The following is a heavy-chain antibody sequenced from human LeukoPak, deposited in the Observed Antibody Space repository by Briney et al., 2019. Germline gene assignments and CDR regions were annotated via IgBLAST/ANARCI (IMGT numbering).Heavy chain of an antibody. CDR3: ARRVFDSSGSYLGGDY. J-gene: IGHJ4*02. V-gene: IGHV4-59*01. CDR2: IYYSGIT. CDR1: DGSISSYY. D-gene: IGHD1-26*01. Sequence: SETLSLTCTVSDGSISSYYWSWIRQPPGKGLEWIGYIYYSGITKYNPSLKSRVTISVDTSKNQFSLKLSSVTAADTAVYYCARRVFDSSGSYLGGDYWGQGTLVTVSS.